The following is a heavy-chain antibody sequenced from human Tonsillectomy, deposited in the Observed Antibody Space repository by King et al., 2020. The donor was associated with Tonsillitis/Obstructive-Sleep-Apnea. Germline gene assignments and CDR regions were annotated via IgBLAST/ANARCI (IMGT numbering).Heavy chain of an antibody. Sequence: VQLVESGGGLVKPGGSLRLSCAASGFTFSSYSMNGVRQAPGKGLEWVSSISSSSSYIYYADSVKGRFTISRDNAKNSLYLQMNSLRAEDTAVYYCARDSGLGYCSGGSCYADYWGQGTLVTVSS. CDR1: GFTFSSYS. V-gene: IGHV3-21*01. D-gene: IGHD2-15*01. J-gene: IGHJ4*02. CDR2: ISSSSSYI. CDR3: ARDSGLGYCSGGSCYADY.